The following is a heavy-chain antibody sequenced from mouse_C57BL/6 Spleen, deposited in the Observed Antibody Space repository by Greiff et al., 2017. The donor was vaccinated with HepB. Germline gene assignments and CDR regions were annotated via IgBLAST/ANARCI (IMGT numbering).Heavy chain of an antibody. J-gene: IGHJ3*01. V-gene: IGHV1-4*01. D-gene: IGHD2-5*01. Sequence: VQLQQSGAELARPGASVKMSCKASGFTFTSYTMHWVKQRTGQGLEWIGDINPSSGHTKYNQKFQDKATVTADKSSSTAYMQLSSLTSEDTADYYCARLGYNSISWFAYWGQGTLVTVSA. CDR2: INPSSGHT. CDR1: GFTFTSYT. CDR3: ARLGYNSISWFAY.